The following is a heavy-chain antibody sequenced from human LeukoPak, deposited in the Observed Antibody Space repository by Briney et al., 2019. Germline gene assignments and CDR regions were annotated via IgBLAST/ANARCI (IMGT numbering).Heavy chain of an antibody. CDR1: GGTFSSYA. CDR2: IIPIFGTA. CDR3: ARDSGSYSYYYYFYMDA. D-gene: IGHD1-26*01. Sequence: SVKVSCKACGGTFSSYAISWVRQAPGQRLEWMGGIIPIFGTANYAQKFQGRVTITTDESTSTAYMELSSLRSENTAVYYCARDSGSYSYYYYFYMDAWGKGTTVTVSS. V-gene: IGHV1-69*05. J-gene: IGHJ6*03.